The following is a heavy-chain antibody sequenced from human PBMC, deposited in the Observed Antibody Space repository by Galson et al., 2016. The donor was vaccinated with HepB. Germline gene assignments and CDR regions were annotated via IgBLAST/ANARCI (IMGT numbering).Heavy chain of an antibody. J-gene: IGHJ5*02. CDR3: ARGGPYSSGTFDP. V-gene: IGHV3-74*01. D-gene: IGHD3-22*01. CDR2: INGDGSST. Sequence: SLRLSCAASGFTFTSYWMHWVRQAPGKGLVWVSSINGDGSSTNYADSVKGRFTIARDNAKNTLYLQMNRLRVEDTAAYYCARGGPYSSGTFDPWGQGTLVTVSS. CDR1: GFTFTSYW.